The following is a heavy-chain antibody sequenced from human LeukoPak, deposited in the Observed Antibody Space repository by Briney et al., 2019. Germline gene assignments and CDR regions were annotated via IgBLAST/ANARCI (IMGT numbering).Heavy chain of an antibody. CDR2: IFTTGGP. V-gene: IGHV4-4*07. J-gene: IGHJ4*02. D-gene: IGHD7-27*01. Sequence: SETLSLTCTVSGGSIGTYYWSWIRQPAGKGLEWLGRIFTTGGPNYNPSLKSRVTMSLDTSKNQFSLKLSSVTAADTAVYYCVRDGPSWGLLWGQGTLVTVSS. CDR3: VRDGPSWGLL. CDR1: GGSIGTYY.